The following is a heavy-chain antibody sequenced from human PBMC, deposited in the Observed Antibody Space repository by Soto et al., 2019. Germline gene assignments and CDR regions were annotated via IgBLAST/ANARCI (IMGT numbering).Heavy chain of an antibody. J-gene: IGHJ5*02. Sequence: SETLSLTRTVSGGSVSSGSHYWSWIRQPPGKGLEGIGNIYYSGSTKYNPSLKRRVTILVDRYKNHFSLHLTSVTTAVAALYYCARLASDGLWSGYVGFNTWGQGTLVTVSS. CDR2: IYYSGST. V-gene: IGHV4-61*03. CDR3: ARLASDGLWSGYVGFNT. D-gene: IGHD3-3*01. CDR1: GGSVSSGSHY.